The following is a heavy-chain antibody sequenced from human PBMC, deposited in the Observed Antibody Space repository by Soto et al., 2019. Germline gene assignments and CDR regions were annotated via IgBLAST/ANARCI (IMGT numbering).Heavy chain of an antibody. D-gene: IGHD1-26*01. V-gene: IGHV3-30*18. CDR3: AKDIVRESPLYYYGMDV. CDR2: ISYDGSNK. Sequence: GGSLRLSCAASGFTFSSYGMHWVRQAPGKGLEWVAVISYDGSNKYYAGSVKGRFTISRDNSKNTLYLQMSSLRAKDTAVYYCAKDIVRESPLYYYGMDVWGQGTTVTVSS. J-gene: IGHJ6*02. CDR1: GFTFSSYG.